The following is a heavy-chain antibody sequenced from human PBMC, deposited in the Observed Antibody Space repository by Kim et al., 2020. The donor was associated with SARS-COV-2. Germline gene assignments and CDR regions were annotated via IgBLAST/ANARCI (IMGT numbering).Heavy chain of an antibody. D-gene: IGHD3-10*01. Sequence: SVKVSCKASGYTFTYRYLHWVRQAPGQALEWMGWITPFDGNTNYAQKFQDRVTITRDRSMSTAYMELSSLRSEDTAMYYCAIAEGDYYGSGSYSGVNYWGQGTLVTVSS. CDR2: ITPFDGNT. V-gene: IGHV1-45*02. J-gene: IGHJ4*02. CDR1: GYTFTYRY. CDR3: AIAEGDYYGSGSYSGVNY.